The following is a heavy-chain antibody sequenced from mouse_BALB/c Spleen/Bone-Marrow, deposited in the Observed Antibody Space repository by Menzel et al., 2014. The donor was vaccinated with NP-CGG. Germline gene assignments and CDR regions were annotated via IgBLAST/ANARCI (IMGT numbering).Heavy chain of an antibody. D-gene: IGHD1-2*01. Sequence: EVKLVESGGGLVQPGGSLRLSCEASGFTFTDFYMNWVRQPPGKALEWLGFIRNKANGYTTEYSASVKGRFTISRDNSQSILYLQMNTLRAKDSATYYCARDVGRLLFDYWGQGTTLTVSS. J-gene: IGHJ2*01. CDR3: ARDVGRLLFDY. CDR2: IRNKANGYTT. V-gene: IGHV7-3*02. CDR1: GFTFTDFY.